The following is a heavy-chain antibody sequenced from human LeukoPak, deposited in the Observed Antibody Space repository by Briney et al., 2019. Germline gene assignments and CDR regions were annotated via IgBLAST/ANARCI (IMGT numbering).Heavy chain of an antibody. CDR2: INHSGST. Sequence: SETLSLTCAVYGGSFSGYYWSWIRQPPGKGLEWIGEINHSGSTNYNPSLKSRVTISVDTSKNQFSLKLSSVTAADTAVYYCARQVAVAGINWFDPWGQGTLVTVSS. CDR1: GGSFSGYY. D-gene: IGHD6-19*01. V-gene: IGHV4-34*01. J-gene: IGHJ5*02. CDR3: ARQVAVAGINWFDP.